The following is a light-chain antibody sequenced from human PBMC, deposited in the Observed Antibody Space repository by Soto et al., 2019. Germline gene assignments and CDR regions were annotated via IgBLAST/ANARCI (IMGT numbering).Light chain of an antibody. V-gene: IGKV3-15*01. Sequence: EIVMTQSPATLSVSPWERATLSCRASQSVSSNLAWYQQKPGQAPRLLIYGASTRATGIPARFSGSGSGTDFTLTISRLEPEDFAVYYCQQYGSSPRTFGQGTKVDI. CDR3: QQYGSSPRT. J-gene: IGKJ1*01. CDR1: QSVSSN. CDR2: GAS.